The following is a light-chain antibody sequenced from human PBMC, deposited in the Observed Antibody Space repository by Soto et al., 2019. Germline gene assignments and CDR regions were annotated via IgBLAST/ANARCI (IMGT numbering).Light chain of an antibody. V-gene: IGKV3-20*01. CDR1: QSVSSSY. CDR3: QQYGSSFLT. Sequence: EIVWTQSPGTLSLSPGERATLSCRASQSVSSSYLAWYQQKPGQAPRLLIYGASSRATGIPDRFSGSGSGTDFTLTISRLEPEDFAVYYCQQYGSSFLTFGGGTKLDIK. J-gene: IGKJ4*01. CDR2: GAS.